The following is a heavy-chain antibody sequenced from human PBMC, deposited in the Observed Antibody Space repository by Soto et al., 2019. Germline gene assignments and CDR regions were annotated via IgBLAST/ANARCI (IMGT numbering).Heavy chain of an antibody. Sequence: EASVKVSCKASGYTFTSYAMHWVRQAPGQRLEWMGWINAGNGNTKYSQKYQGRVTITRDTSASTAYMELSSLRSEDTAVYYCARANDYGDLKRIAVAGNFDYWGQGTLVTVS. CDR1: GYTFTSYA. J-gene: IGHJ4*02. CDR3: ARANDYGDLKRIAVAGNFDY. V-gene: IGHV1-3*01. CDR2: INAGNGNT. D-gene: IGHD6-19*01.